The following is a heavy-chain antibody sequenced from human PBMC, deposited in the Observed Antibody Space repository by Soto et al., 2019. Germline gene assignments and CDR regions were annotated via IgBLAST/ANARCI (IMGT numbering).Heavy chain of an antibody. CDR3: AKERSSGWSFDY. V-gene: IGHV3-23*01. CDR2: ISGSGDST. J-gene: IGHJ4*02. CDR1: GFTFSTYA. Sequence: EVQLLESGGGLVQAGGSLRLSCAASGFTFSTYAMNWVRQAPGKGLEWVSGISGSGDSTYYADSVKGRFTVSRDNSKNSLYLQMNSLRGEDTALFYCAKERSSGWSFDYWGQGTLVTVSP. D-gene: IGHD6-19*01.